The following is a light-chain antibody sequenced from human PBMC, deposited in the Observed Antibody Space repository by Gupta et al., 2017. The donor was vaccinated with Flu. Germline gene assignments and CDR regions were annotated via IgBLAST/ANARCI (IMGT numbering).Light chain of an antibody. CDR1: QFVSSDY. V-gene: IGKV3-20*01. CDR2: GVR. Sequence: EVLLTQSPGTLSLSPGERATLSCRASQFVSSDYLAWYQQRPGQAPRLLIFGVRYRAAGIPDRFSGSGSGTDSTLTISRLEPEDSAVYYCRQQGSSPYTFGQGTKLEIK. J-gene: IGKJ2*01. CDR3: RQQGSSPYT.